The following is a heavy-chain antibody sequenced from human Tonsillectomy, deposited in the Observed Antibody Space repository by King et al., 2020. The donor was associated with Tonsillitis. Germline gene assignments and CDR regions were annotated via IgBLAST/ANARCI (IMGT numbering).Heavy chain of an antibody. CDR3: ARHSPATTSDAFDI. J-gene: IGHJ3*02. CDR1: GGSITSDTYY. V-gene: IGHV4-39*01. Sequence: QLQESGPGLVKPSETLSLTCTVSGGSITSDTYYWGWIRQPPGKGLEWIGSIYYGGTTFYNPSLKSRVTISLDTSKNQFSLKLSSGTAADTAVYYCARHSPATTSDAFDIWGQGTMVTVSS. CDR2: IYYGGTT. D-gene: IGHD1-14*01.